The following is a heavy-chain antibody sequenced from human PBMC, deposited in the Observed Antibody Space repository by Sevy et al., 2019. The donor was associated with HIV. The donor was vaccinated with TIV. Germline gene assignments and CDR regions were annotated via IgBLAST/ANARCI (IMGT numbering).Heavy chain of an antibody. D-gene: IGHD6-13*01. Sequence: ASVKVSCKASGYTFTGYYMHWVRQAPGQGLEWMGRINPNSGGTNYAQKFQGRVTMTRDTSISTAYMELSRLRSDDTAVYYCAKLTPGIAGLTGYYGMDVWGQGTTVTVSS. CDR3: AKLTPGIAGLTGYYGMDV. CDR1: GYTFTGYY. CDR2: INPNSGGT. V-gene: IGHV1-2*06. J-gene: IGHJ6*02.